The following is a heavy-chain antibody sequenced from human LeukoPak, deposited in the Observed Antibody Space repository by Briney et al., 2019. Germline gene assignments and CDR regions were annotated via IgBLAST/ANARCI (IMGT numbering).Heavy chain of an antibody. Sequence: GGSLRLSCAASGNYWMHWVRQAPGKGLVWVSHINSDGSWTSYADSVKGRFTISRDNAKNTLYLQMNSLRAEDTAVYYCARSSYGSGSYLLDYWGQGTLVTVSS. CDR3: ARSSYGSGSYLLDY. J-gene: IGHJ4*02. CDR1: GNYW. V-gene: IGHV3-74*01. D-gene: IGHD3-10*01. CDR2: INSDGSWT.